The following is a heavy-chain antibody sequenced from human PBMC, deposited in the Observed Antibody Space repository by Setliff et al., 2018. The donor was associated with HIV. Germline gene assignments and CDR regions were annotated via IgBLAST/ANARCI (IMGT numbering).Heavy chain of an antibody. CDR3: AKDRSNYYYYMDV. CDR1: GFIFSTFP. Sequence: PGGSLRLSCAASGFIFSTFPMHWVRQAPGKGLEWVAVMSGDGSNKYYADSVKGRFTISRDNSKNTLYLQMNSLRAEDTAVYYCAKDRSNYYYYMDVWGKGTTVTVSS. CDR2: MSGDGSNK. V-gene: IGHV3-30*07. J-gene: IGHJ6*03.